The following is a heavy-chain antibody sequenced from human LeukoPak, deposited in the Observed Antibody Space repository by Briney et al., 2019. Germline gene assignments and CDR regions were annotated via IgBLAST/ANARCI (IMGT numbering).Heavy chain of an antibody. CDR1: GASITIPDYY. D-gene: IGHD3-22*01. Sequence: PSETLSLTCAVSGASITIPDYYWGWIRLPPGKGLEWIGTISHTGTTYYNPSLQSRVSISVDKSRNQFSLKLSSVTAADTAVYYCARQLYYYDSSGYYWFDYWGQGTLVTVSS. V-gene: IGHV4-39*01. CDR2: ISHTGTT. J-gene: IGHJ4*02. CDR3: ARQLYYYDSSGYYWFDY.